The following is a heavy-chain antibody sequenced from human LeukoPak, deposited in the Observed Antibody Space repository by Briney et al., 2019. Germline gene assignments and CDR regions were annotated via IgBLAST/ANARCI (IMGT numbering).Heavy chain of an antibody. D-gene: IGHD2-2*01. V-gene: IGHV4-4*07. CDR1: GDFINNDY. J-gene: IGHJ6*02. CDR3: ARERVVPGSYNYGLDV. CDR2: FSATGST. Sequence: SETLSLICSVSGDFINNDYWGWIRQPAGKGLEWIARFSATGSTDYNPSLESRGTVSVDTSNNQISLKLASVTVADTAVYYCARERVVPGSYNYGLDVWGQGTTVTVS.